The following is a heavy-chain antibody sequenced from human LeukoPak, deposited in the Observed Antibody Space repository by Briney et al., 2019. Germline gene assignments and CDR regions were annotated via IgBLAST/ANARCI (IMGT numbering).Heavy chain of an antibody. V-gene: IGHV3-23*01. D-gene: IGHD2-8*01. J-gene: IGHJ4*02. CDR1: GFTFSSYA. CDR3: AKDTSIGRYCTNGVCSPFDY. CDR2: ISDTGATT. Sequence: PGGSLRLSCAGSGFTFSSYAMSGVRQAPGKGLEWVSAISDTGATTYDADSVKGRFTISRDNSRSTLYLQMNSLRAEDTALYYCAKDTSIGRYCTNGVCSPFDYWGQGTLVTVSS.